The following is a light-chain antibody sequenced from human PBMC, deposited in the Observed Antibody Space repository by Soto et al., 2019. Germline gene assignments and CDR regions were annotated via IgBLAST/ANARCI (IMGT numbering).Light chain of an antibody. J-gene: IGKJ2*01. V-gene: IGKV3-15*01. CDR2: GAS. CDR1: QSVGYS. Sequence: EMVITQSPATLSVSPGEGATLSCRASQSVGYSLAWYQQKPGQAPRVLIYGASTRVTGIPARFSGSGSGTEFTLTITSLQSEDFATYYCQQYHSYPYTFGQGTKLEIE. CDR3: QQYHSYPYT.